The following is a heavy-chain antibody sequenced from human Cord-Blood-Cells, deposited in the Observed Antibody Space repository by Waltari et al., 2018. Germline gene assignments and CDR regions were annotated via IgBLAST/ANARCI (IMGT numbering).Heavy chain of an antibody. D-gene: IGHD6-6*01. CDR3: AYRPPPRSYWYFDL. CDR2: IYWNDDK. J-gene: IGHJ2*01. V-gene: IGHV2-5*01. CDR1: GFSLSTSGVG. Sequence: QITLKESGPTLVKPTQTLTLTCTFSGFSLSTSGVGVGWIRQPPGKALEWLALIYWNDDKRYSPSLKSKLTITKDTSKNQVVLTMTNMDPVDTATYYCAYRPPPRSYWYFDLWGRGTLVTVSS.